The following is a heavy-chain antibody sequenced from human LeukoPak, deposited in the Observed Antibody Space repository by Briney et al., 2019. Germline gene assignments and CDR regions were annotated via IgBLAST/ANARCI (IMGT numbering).Heavy chain of an antibody. D-gene: IGHD2-2*01. V-gene: IGHV1-8*01. J-gene: IGHJ4*02. CDR3: ARGPGRIRRKIVVVPAPYYFDY. CDR2: MNPNSGNT. Sequence: LRASVKVSCKASGYTFTSYDINWVRQATGQGLEWMGWMNPNSGNTGYAQKFQGRVTMTRNTSISTAYMELSSLRSEDTAVYYCARGPGRIRRKIVVVPAPYYFDYWGQGTLVTVSS. CDR1: GYTFTSYD.